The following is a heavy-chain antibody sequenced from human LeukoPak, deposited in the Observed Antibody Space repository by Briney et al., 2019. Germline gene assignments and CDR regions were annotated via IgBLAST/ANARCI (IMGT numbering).Heavy chain of an antibody. J-gene: IGHJ4*02. CDR3: ARCGGDCYSGAYFDY. V-gene: IGHV3-30*04. CDR1: GFTFSSYA. Sequence: GGSLRLSCAASGFTFSSYAMHWVRQAPGKGLEWVAVISYDGSNKYYADSVKGRFTISRDNSKNTLYLQMNSLRAEDTAVYYCARCGGDCYSGAYFDYWGQGTLVTVSS. CDR2: ISYDGSNK. D-gene: IGHD2-21*02.